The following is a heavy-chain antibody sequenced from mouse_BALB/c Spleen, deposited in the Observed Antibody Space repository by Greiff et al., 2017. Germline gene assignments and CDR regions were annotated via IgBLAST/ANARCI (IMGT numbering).Heavy chain of an antibody. J-gene: IGHJ3*01. CDR3: ARELYGSSSGFAY. D-gene: IGHD1-1*01. Sequence: QVQLQQSGAELVRPGTSVKVSCKASGYAFTNYLIEWVKQRPGQGLEWIGVINPGSGGTNYNEKFKGKATLTADKSSSTAYMQLSSLTSDDSAVYFCARELYGSSSGFAYWGQGTLVTVSA. V-gene: IGHV1-54*01. CDR1: GYAFTNYL. CDR2: INPGSGGT.